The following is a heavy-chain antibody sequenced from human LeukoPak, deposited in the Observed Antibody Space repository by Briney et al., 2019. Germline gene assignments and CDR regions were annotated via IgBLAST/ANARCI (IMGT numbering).Heavy chain of an antibody. CDR2: ISSSSSYI. CDR1: GFTFSSYS. CDR3: ARSGIAASFDY. J-gene: IGHJ4*02. Sequence: GGSLRLSCAASGFTFSSYSMNWVRQAPGKGLGWVSSISSSSSYIYYADSVKGRFTISRDNAKNSLYLQMNSLRAEDTAVYYCARSGIAASFDYWGQGTLVTVSS. V-gene: IGHV3-21*01. D-gene: IGHD6-13*01.